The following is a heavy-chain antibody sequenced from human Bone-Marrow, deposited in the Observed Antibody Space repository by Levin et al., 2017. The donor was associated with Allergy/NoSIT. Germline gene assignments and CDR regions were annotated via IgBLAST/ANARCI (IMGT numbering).Heavy chain of an antibody. V-gene: IGHV4-39*07. Sequence: SETLSLTCTVSGGSISSSPYYWVWIRQPPGKGLEWIGSIYYIGNTYYNPSLKSRATISVDTSKNQFSLKLSAVTAADTAVYYCAREGTPQSWDYWGQGTLVTVSS. D-gene: IGHD1-14*01. J-gene: IGHJ4*01. CDR1: GGSISSSPYY. CDR3: AREGTPQSWDY. CDR2: IYYIGNT.